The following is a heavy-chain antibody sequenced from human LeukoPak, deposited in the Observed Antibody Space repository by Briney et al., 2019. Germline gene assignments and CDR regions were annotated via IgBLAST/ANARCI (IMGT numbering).Heavy chain of an antibody. Sequence: GGSLRLSCAASNFNFRSYAMHWVRQAPGKGLEWVAMISYDGTSKSHADSVRGRFTISRDNSQNRLYLEMTSLRTEDTALYYCARPHGEFTYAMDVWGQGTTVTVSS. V-gene: IGHV3-30*03. CDR3: ARPHGEFTYAMDV. J-gene: IGHJ6*02. CDR2: ISYDGTSK. D-gene: IGHD3-10*01. CDR1: NFNFRSYA.